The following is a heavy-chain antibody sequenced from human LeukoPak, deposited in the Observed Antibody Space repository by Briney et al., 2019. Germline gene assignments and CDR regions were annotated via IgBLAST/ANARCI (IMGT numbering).Heavy chain of an antibody. V-gene: IGHV1-46*01. CDR1: GYTFTSNY. J-gene: IGHJ4*02. D-gene: IGHD3-10*02. CDR3: AREGSMFYYFDY. Sequence: GASVKVSCKAFGYTFTSNYMHWVRQAPGQGPEWMGVISPSGGSTTYAQKFQGRVTLTRDMSTSTDYLELSSLRSEDTAVYYCAREGSMFYYFDYWGQGTLVTVSS. CDR2: ISPSGGST.